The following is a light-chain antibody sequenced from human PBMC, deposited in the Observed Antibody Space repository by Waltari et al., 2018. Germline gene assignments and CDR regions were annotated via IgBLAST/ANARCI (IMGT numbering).Light chain of an antibody. Sequence: EKVPPAGRSKHVIGSSSLGSYRQKPGQAPRLVIYRASRRATGIPARFSGSGSGTDFSLTISRLEPEDFAVYYCQQQGTLPATFGQGTKVEIK. CDR2: RAS. CDR3: QQQGTLPAT. CDR1: HVIGSSS. V-gene: IGKV3-20*01. J-gene: IGKJ1*01.